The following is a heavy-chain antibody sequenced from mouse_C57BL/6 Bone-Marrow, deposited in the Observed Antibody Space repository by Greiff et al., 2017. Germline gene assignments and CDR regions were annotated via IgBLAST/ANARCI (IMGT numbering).Heavy chain of an antibody. D-gene: IGHD1-1*02. V-gene: IGHV1-55*01. Sequence: VQLQQSGAELVKPGASVKMSCKASGYTFTSYWITWVKQRPGQGLEWIGDIYPGSGSTNYNEKFKSKATLTVDTSSSTAYMQLSSLTSEDSAVYYCARYGGTRGYFDVWGTGTTVTVSS. J-gene: IGHJ1*03. CDR1: GYTFTSYW. CDR3: ARYGGTRGYFDV. CDR2: IYPGSGST.